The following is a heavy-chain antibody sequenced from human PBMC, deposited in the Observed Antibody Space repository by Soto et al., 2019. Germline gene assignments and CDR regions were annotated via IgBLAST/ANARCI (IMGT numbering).Heavy chain of an antibody. D-gene: IGHD3-10*01. CDR3: AIDETVIRGVIKRGGGLDL. CDR2: IIPLFGST. V-gene: IGHV1-69*19. Sequence: QVKLEQSGAEVKMPGSSVTVSCKAYGATFTKYAFNWVRQAPGQGLEWMGGIIPLFGSTNYAERFQGRRTVTTNESTSTVFMELSSLTSDDTAIYYCAIDETVIRGVIKRGGGLDLWGQGTTVIVSS. J-gene: IGHJ6*02. CDR1: GATFTKYA.